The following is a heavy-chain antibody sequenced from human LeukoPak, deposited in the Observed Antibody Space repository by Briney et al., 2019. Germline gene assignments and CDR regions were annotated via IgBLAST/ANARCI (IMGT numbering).Heavy chain of an antibody. D-gene: IGHD6-6*01. CDR2: INPNSGGT. Sequence: ASVKVSCKASGYTFTGYYMHWVRQAPGQGLEWMGWINPNSGGTNYAQKFQGRVTMTRDTSISTAYMELSRLRSDDTAVYYCARVAARPLWYYYYYMDGWGKGTTVTVSS. J-gene: IGHJ6*03. CDR1: GYTFTGYY. V-gene: IGHV1-2*02. CDR3: ARVAARPLWYYYYYMDG.